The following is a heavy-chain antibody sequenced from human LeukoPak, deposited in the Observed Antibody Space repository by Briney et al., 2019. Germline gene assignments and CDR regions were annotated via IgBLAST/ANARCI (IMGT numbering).Heavy chain of an antibody. J-gene: IGHJ6*03. CDR2: IYYSGST. CDR1: GGSISSSSYY. Sequence: SETLSLTCTVSGGSISSSSYYWGWIRQPPGKGLEWIGSIYYSGSTYYNPSLKSRVTISVDTSENQFSLKLSSVTAADTAVYYCARVSSSSWYRTNYYYYYMDVWGKGTTVTVSS. CDR3: ARVSSSSWYRTNYYYYYMDV. D-gene: IGHD6-13*01. V-gene: IGHV4-39*07.